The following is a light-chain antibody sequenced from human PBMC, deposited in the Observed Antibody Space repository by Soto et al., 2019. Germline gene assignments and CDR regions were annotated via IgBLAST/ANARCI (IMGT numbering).Light chain of an antibody. CDR3: QQYNSFFLIT. CDR2: DAA. J-gene: IGKJ5*01. CDR1: QSISRW. V-gene: IGKV1-5*01. Sequence: EIHMAQSSFTLSAAVGDTVTITCPDSQSISRWLAWYQQKPGKAAKILISDAAILETGVPSRFSGTGSGTEFTLTISSLQPDDFATYFCQQYNSFFLITFGQGTRLEIK.